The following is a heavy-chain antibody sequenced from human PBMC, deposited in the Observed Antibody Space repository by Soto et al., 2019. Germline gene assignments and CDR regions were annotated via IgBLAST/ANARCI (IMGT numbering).Heavy chain of an antibody. D-gene: IGHD1-26*01. Sequence: GGSLRLSCVASRFTFTSYAMSWVRQAPGKGLEWVAAISASGGATIHADSVKGRLTISRDNSKNTLYLQMNSLRAEDTAVYYCAKDVEGGSLFRGAFDYWGQGPQVTVYS. CDR2: ISASGGAT. CDR3: AKDVEGGSLFRGAFDY. J-gene: IGHJ4*02. CDR1: RFTFTSYA. V-gene: IGHV3-23*01.